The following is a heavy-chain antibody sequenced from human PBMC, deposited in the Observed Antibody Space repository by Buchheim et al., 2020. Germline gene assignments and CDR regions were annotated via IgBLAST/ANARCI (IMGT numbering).Heavy chain of an antibody. Sequence: EVQLLESGGGLVQPGGSLRLSCAASGFTFSSYAMSWVRQAPGKGLEWVSAISGSGGSTYYADSVKGRFTISRDNSKNTLYLQMNSLRAEDTAVYYCAKGVRIQLWLRSTRYYYGMDVWGQGTT. D-gene: IGHD5-18*01. CDR3: AKGVRIQLWLRSTRYYYGMDV. CDR1: GFTFSSYA. CDR2: ISGSGGST. J-gene: IGHJ6*02. V-gene: IGHV3-23*01.